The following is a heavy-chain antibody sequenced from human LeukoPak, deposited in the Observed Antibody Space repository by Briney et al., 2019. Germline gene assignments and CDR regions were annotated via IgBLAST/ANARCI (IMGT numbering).Heavy chain of an antibody. CDR3: AAPGDDF. Sequence: GGSLRLSCAASGFTFDSYVMTWVRQAPGKGLEWVSTISSIGGKRYFTDSVKGRFTVSRDNSKNELYLQMNSLRAEDTAIYYCAAPGDDFWGQGTLVTVSS. CDR2: ISSIGGKR. V-gene: IGHV3-23*01. CDR1: GFTFDSYV. D-gene: IGHD3-10*01. J-gene: IGHJ4*02.